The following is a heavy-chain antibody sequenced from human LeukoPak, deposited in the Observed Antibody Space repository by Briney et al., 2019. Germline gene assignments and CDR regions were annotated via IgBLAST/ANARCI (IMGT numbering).Heavy chain of an antibody. CDR3: ARRAGGSGRSWFDP. Sequence: SETLSLTCAVYGGSFSGYYWSWIRQPPGKGLEWIGEINHSGSTNYNPSLKSRVTISVDTSKNQFSLKLSSVTAADTAVYYCARRAGGSGRSWFDPWGQGTLVTVSS. CDR1: GGSFSGYY. D-gene: IGHD3-10*01. J-gene: IGHJ5*02. V-gene: IGHV4-34*01. CDR2: INHSGST.